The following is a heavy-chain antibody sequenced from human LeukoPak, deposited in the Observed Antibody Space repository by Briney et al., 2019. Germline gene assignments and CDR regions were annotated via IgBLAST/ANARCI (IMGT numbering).Heavy chain of an antibody. CDR2: ISAYNGNT. V-gene: IGHV1-18*01. Sequence: ASVKVSCKASGYTFTSYGISWVRQAPGQGLEWMGWISAYNGNTNYAQKLQGRVTMTTDTSTSTAYMELRSLRSDDTAVYYCARWPFYDSSGCYGGDDAFDIWGQGTMVTVSS. J-gene: IGHJ3*02. CDR3: ARWPFYDSSGCYGGDDAFDI. D-gene: IGHD3-22*01. CDR1: GYTFTSYG.